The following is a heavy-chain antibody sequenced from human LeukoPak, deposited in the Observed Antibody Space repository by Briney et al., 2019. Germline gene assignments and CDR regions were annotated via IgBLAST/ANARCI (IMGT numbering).Heavy chain of an antibody. V-gene: IGHV1-18*01. CDR3: ARDSSGLPMDY. Sequence: ASVKVSCKASGYTFTNYGISWVRQAPGQGLEWMGWISAYNGNRNYAQKLQGRVTMTTDTSTTTAYMELRSLRSDDTAVYYCARDSSGLPMDYWGQGTLVTVSS. D-gene: IGHD6-19*01. CDR1: GYTFTNYG. CDR2: ISAYNGNR. J-gene: IGHJ4*02.